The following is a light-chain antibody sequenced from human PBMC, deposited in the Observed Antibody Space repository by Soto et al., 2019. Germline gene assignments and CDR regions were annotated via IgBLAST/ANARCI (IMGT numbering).Light chain of an antibody. CDR1: SSDVGGYNY. CDR3: SSFAGNNNLV. CDR2: EVS. V-gene: IGLV2-8*01. J-gene: IGLJ2*01. Sequence: QSALTQPPSASGSPGQSFTISCTGTSSDVGGYNYVSWYQHHPGKAPKLMISEVSKRPSGVPDRFSGSKSGNTASLTVSGLQAEDEADYYCSSFAGNNNLVFGGGTKLTVL.